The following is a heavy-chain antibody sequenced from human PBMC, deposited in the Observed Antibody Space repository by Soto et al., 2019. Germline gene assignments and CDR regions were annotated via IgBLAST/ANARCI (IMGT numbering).Heavy chain of an antibody. CDR3: ARDQPGYSYGYGVGY. CDR1: GFTFSSYS. J-gene: IGHJ4*02. CDR2: ISSSSSYI. D-gene: IGHD5-18*01. V-gene: IGHV3-21*01. Sequence: EVQLVESGGGLVKPGGSLRLSCAASGFTFSSYSMNWVRQAPGKGLEWVSSISSSSSYIYYADSVKGRFTISRDKAKNSLYLQMNSLRAEDTAVYYCARDQPGYSYGYGVGYWGQGTLVTVSS.